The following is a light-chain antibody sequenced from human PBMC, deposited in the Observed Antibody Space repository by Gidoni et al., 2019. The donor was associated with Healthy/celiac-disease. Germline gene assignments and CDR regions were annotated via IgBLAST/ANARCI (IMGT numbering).Light chain of an antibody. CDR1: QSVLYSSNNKNY. Sequence: DIVMTQSPDSLAVSLGERATINCKPSQSVLYSSNNKNYLAWYQQKPGQPPKLLIYWASTRESGVPDRFSGSGSGTDFTLTISSLQAEDVAVYYCQQYYSTPFTFGPXTKVDIK. CDR2: WAS. J-gene: IGKJ3*01. CDR3: QQYYSTPFT. V-gene: IGKV4-1*01.